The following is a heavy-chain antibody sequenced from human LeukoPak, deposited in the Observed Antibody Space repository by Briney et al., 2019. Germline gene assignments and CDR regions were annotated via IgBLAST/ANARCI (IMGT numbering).Heavy chain of an antibody. V-gene: IGHV3-74*01. CDR3: VRGQTIDY. Sequence: GGSVRLSCTTSGFTFSNYWMYWVRQAPGKGLVWVSRIKSDGTGITYTDSVEGRFTISRDNAKNTLYLQMNSLRDEDTAVYYCVRGQTIDYWGQEPLVSVSS. CDR1: GFTFSNYW. J-gene: IGHJ4*02. CDR2: IKSDGTGI. D-gene: IGHD3-3*01.